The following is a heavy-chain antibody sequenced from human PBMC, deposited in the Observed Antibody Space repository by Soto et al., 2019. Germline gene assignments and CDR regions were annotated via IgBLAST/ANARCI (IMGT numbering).Heavy chain of an antibody. J-gene: IGHJ6*02. CDR1: GFTVSSNY. CDR2: IYSGGST. Sequence: GGSLRLSCAASGFTVSSNYMSWVRQAPGKGLEWVSVIYSGGSTYYADSVKGRFTISRDNSKNTLYLQMNSLRAEDTAVYYCARQENYYYCYGMDVWGQGTTVTVS. CDR3: ARQENYYYCYGMDV. V-gene: IGHV3-53*01.